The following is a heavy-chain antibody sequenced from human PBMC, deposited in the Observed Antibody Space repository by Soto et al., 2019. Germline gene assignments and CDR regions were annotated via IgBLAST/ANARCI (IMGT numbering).Heavy chain of an antibody. V-gene: IGHV4-34*01. Sequence: PLETQCLTCAVYDGSSKNYYWSWIRQPPGKGLEWIGEINHSGSTNYNASLKSRVTISEDTSKKQFSLELRFVTAADTAVYYCARGGLIRGVLYYWGQGTLVTVSS. CDR3: ARGGLIRGVLYY. CDR1: DGSSKNYY. J-gene: IGHJ4*02. D-gene: IGHD3-10*01. CDR2: INHSGST.